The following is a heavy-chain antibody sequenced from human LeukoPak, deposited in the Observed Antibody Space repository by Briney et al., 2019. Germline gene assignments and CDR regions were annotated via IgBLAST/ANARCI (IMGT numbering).Heavy chain of an antibody. J-gene: IGHJ4*02. D-gene: IGHD2-2*01. CDR1: GGSISSSSYY. Sequence: SETLSLTCTVSGGSISSSSYYWGWIRQPPGKGLEWIGSIYYSGSTYYNPSLKSRVTISVDTSKNQFSLKLSSVTAADTAVYYCAVNLPTCDYWGQGTLVTVSS. CDR2: IYYSGST. V-gene: IGHV4-39*01. CDR3: AVNLPTCDY.